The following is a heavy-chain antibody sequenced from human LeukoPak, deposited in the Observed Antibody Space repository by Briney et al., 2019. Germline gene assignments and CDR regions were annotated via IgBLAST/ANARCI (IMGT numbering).Heavy chain of an antibody. V-gene: IGHV1-69*04. Sequence: SVRVSCKVSGGTFGTYAFNWVRQAPGQGLEWMGRVIPVVGVTNYAQTFQGRVTITADKSTNTAYMELGSLRSEDTAVYYCASGYTGAFDIWGQGTMVTVSS. CDR3: ASGYTGAFDI. J-gene: IGHJ3*02. D-gene: IGHD5-18*01. CDR2: VIPVVGVT. CDR1: GGTFGTYA.